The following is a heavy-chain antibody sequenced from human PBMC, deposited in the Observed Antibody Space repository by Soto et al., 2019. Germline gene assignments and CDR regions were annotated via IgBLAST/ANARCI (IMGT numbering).Heavy chain of an antibody. V-gene: IGHV4-31*03. J-gene: IGHJ4*02. D-gene: IGHD5-18*01. CDR3: ARASYSYGPYYFDY. Sequence: PSETLSLTCTVSVGSISSGGYYWSWILQHPGKGLEWIGYIYYSGSTYYNPSLKSRVTISVDTSKNQFSLKLSSVTAADTAVYYCARASYSYGPYYFDYWGQGTLVTVSS. CDR2: IYYSGST. CDR1: VGSISSGGYY.